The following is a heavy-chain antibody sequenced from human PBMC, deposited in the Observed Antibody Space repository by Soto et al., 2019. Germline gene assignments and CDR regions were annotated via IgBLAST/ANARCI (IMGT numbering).Heavy chain of an antibody. V-gene: IGHV1-2*04. Sequence: SVKVSCKASGYTFTGYYMHWVRQAPGQGLEWMGWINPNSGGTNYAQKFQGWVTMTRDTSISTAYMELSRLRSDDTAVYYCARENPLVSACQYYYCYRMDVSSQGTNDTVYS. CDR1: GYTFTGYY. J-gene: IGHJ6*02. CDR2: INPNSGGT. D-gene: IGHD2-2*01. CDR3: ARENPLVSACQYYYCYRMDV.